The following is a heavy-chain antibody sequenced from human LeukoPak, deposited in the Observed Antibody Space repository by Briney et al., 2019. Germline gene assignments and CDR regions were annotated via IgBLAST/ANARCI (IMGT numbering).Heavy chain of an antibody. CDR1: GFTFSNYG. Sequence: GGSLRLSCAASGFTFSNYGMSWVRQAPGKGLEWVSGISGSGGSTYYADSVKGRFTISRDNSKNTLYLQMNSLRAEDTAVYYCAKNPRTAARPEAFDIWGQGTMVTVSS. J-gene: IGHJ3*02. V-gene: IGHV3-23*01. D-gene: IGHD6-6*01. CDR3: AKNPRTAARPEAFDI. CDR2: ISGSGGST.